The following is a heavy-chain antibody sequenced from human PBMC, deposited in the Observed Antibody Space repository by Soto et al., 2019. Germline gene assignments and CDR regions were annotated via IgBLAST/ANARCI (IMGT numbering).Heavy chain of an antibody. J-gene: IGHJ4*02. Sequence: PSETLSLTCTVSGGSISSGDYYWSWIRQPPGKGLEWIGYIYYSGSTYYNPSLKSRVTISVDTSKNQFSLKLSSVTAADTAVYYCARYRDGYNYFDYWGQGTLVTVSS. CDR2: IYYSGST. D-gene: IGHD5-12*01. CDR3: ARYRDGYNYFDY. V-gene: IGHV4-30-4*01. CDR1: GGSISSGDYY.